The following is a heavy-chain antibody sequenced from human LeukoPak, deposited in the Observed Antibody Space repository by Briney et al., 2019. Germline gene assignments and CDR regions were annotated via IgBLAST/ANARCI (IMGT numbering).Heavy chain of an antibody. CDR2: ISGSGGSS. V-gene: IGHV3-23*01. CDR3: AKPLRDAGSFNYPYFDF. Sequence: AGGSPRLSCAASGFTFTNYAMNWVRQAPGKGLEGVSAISGSGGSSSYADSVRGRFTISRDNSNNMLYLQMNSLRAEDTAVYYCAKPLRDAGSFNYPYFDFWGQGTLVTVSS. CDR1: GFTFTNYA. J-gene: IGHJ4*02. D-gene: IGHD5-24*01.